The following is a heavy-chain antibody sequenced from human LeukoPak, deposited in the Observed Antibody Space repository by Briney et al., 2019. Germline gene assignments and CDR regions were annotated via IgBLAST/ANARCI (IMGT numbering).Heavy chain of an antibody. V-gene: IGHV1-8*01. Sequence: ASVKVSCKASGYTFTSYDINWVRQATGQGLEWMGWMNPNSGNTDYAQKLQGRVTMTTDTSTSTAYMELRSLRSDDTAVYYCARDLRIQLWSSPSGYWGQGTLVTVSS. CDR1: GYTFTSYD. CDR2: MNPNSGNT. D-gene: IGHD5-18*01. J-gene: IGHJ4*02. CDR3: ARDLRIQLWSSPSGY.